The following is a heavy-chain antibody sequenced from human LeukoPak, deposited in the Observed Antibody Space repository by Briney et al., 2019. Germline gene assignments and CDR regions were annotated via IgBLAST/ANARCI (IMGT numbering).Heavy chain of an antibody. CDR3: ARDNIVVVPDAPPHWFDP. J-gene: IGHJ5*02. D-gene: IGHD2-2*01. Sequence: WRSLRLSCAASGFTFSSYGMHWVRQAPGKGLEWVGVVWYDGSNKYYADSVKGRFTISRDNSKTPLYLQTNRLSAEDTAVYYRARDNIVVVPDAPPHWFDPWGQGPLVTVSS. V-gene: IGHV3-33*01. CDR2: VWYDGSNK. CDR1: GFTFSSYG.